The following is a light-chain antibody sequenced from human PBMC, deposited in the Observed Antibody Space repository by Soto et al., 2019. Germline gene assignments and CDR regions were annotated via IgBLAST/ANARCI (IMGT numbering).Light chain of an antibody. CDR3: QQADSLPLVT. V-gene: IGKV1-12*01. Sequence: DIQMTQSPSSVSGSVGDRVTITCRASQDISTWLAWYQQKPGKAPKLLIYAASSLFSGVPSRFSGSGSGTDFTLTISSLQPEDFATYYCQQADSLPLVTFGQGTRLDLK. J-gene: IGKJ5*01. CDR1: QDISTW. CDR2: AAS.